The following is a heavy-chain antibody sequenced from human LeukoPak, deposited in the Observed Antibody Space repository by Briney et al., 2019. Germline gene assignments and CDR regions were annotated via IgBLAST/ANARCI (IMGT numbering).Heavy chain of an antibody. V-gene: IGHV1-69*13. J-gene: IGHJ3*02. CDR2: TIPIFGTA. D-gene: IGHD7-27*01. Sequence: SVKVSCKASGGTFSSYAISWVRQAPGQGLEWMGGTIPIFGTANYAQKFQGRVTITADESTSTAYMELSSLRSEDTAVYYCARALLGRDWGSPVDAFDIWGQGTMVTVSS. CDR3: ARALLGRDWGSPVDAFDI. CDR1: GGTFSSYA.